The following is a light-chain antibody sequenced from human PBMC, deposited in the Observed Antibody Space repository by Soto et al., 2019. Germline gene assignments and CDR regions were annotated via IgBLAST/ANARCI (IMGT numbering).Light chain of an antibody. CDR3: QKYDSAPFT. CDR1: QGIFNY. Sequence: DIQMTQSPSSLSASVGDRVTVTCRASQGIFNYLAWYQQKPGKVPKVLIYAASTLQSGVPSRFSCSGSGTDFTLTIGMLQPEDVATYYCQKYDSAPFTFGPGTKVDI. J-gene: IGKJ3*01. CDR2: AAS. V-gene: IGKV1-27*01.